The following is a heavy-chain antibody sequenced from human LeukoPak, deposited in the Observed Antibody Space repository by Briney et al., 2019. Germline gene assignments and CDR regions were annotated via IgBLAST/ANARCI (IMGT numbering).Heavy chain of an antibody. V-gene: IGHV4-59*01. Sequence: SETLSLTCTVSGGSISSYYWTWIRQPPWKGLEWIGYIYYSGSTQYNPSLKSRVTISLDTSKNQFSLKLTSVTAADTAVYYCARVKYYYDSSGYYYMDWGQGTLVTVSS. J-gene: IGHJ4*02. D-gene: IGHD3-22*01. CDR2: IYYSGST. CDR1: GGSISSYY. CDR3: ARVKYYYDSSGYYYMD.